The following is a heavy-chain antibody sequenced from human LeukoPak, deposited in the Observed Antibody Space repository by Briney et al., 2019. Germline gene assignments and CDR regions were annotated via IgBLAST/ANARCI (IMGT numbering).Heavy chain of an antibody. CDR3: ARDLEIRTSSGWYPLDYYYYGMDV. CDR2: ISSGSSTI. CDR1: GFTFSSYS. Sequence: GGSLRLSCAASGFTFSSYSMNWVRQAPGKGLEWVSYISSGSSTIYYADSVKGRFTISRDNAKNSLYLQMYSLRAEDTAVYYCARDLEIRTSSGWYPLDYYYYGMDVWGQGTTVTVSS. D-gene: IGHD6-19*01. J-gene: IGHJ6*02. V-gene: IGHV3-48*01.